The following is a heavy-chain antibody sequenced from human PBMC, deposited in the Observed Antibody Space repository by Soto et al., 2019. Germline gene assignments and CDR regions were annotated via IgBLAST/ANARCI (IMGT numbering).Heavy chain of an antibody. CDR3: VRGVRLHFDR. CDR1: GFTFSTYA. CDR2: ISGSGNKT. V-gene: IGHV3-23*01. Sequence: GSLRLSCGVSGFTFSTYAMSWVRQAPGKGLEWVSAISGSGNKTFYADSVKGRFTISRDNSKNTLHLHMSSLRVEDTAVYYCVRGVRLHFDRWGQGTLVTVSS. D-gene: IGHD3-3*01. J-gene: IGHJ4*02.